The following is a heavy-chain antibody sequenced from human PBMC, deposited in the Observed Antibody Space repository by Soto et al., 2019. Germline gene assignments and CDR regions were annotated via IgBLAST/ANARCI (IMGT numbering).Heavy chain of an antibody. CDR2: IIPLFGTE. D-gene: IGHD6-19*01. J-gene: IGHJ4*02. CDR1: GVTLSTFA. Sequence: QVQLVQSGAEMKKPGSSVKVSCKASGVTLSTFAISWVRQAPGQGLEWMGEIIPLFGTEKFAQKFQGRVTITADKSTNKSHIELSNLRSDDTAVYCCATRVAVAGKFDYWGQGTLITVSS. V-gene: IGHV1-69*06. CDR3: ATRVAVAGKFDY.